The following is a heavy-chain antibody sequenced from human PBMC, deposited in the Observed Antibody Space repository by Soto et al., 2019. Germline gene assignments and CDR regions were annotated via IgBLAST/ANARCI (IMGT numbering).Heavy chain of an antibody. CDR3: AKDMENGYNPYYYYGMDV. CDR2: ISWNSVSI. Sequence: GGSLRLSCAASGFNFNDYGMHWVRQAPGKGLEWVSSISWNSVSIGYADSVKGRFTISRDNAKNSLYLQMNSLRAEDTALYYCAKDMENGYNPYYYYGMDVWGQGTTVTVS. CDR1: GFNFNDYG. D-gene: IGHD3-10*01. V-gene: IGHV3-9*01. J-gene: IGHJ6*02.